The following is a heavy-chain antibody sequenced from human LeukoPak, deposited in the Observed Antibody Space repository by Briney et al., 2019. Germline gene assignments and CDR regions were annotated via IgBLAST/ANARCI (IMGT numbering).Heavy chain of an antibody. V-gene: IGHV3-30*18. CDR3: AKGVWDRITIFGVVKGSLYYGMDV. Sequence: GGSLRLSCAASGFTFSSYGMHWVRQAPGKGLEWVAVISYDGSNKYYADSVKGRFTISRDNSKSTLYLQMNSLRAEDTAVYYCAKGVWDRITIFGVVKGSLYYGMDVWGQGTTVTVSS. J-gene: IGHJ6*02. CDR1: GFTFSSYG. CDR2: ISYDGSNK. D-gene: IGHD3-3*01.